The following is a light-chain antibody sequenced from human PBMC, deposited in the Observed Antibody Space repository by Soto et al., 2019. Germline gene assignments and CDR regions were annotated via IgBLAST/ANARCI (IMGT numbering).Light chain of an antibody. CDR2: GAS. J-gene: IGKJ1*01. CDR3: QQYGSSPSWT. CDR1: QSVSSRY. Sequence: EIVLTQSPGTLSLSPGERATLSCRAIQSVSSRYLAWYQQKPGQAPRLLIYGASSRATGIPDRFSGSGSGTDFTLTISRLEPEDFAVYYCQQYGSSPSWTFGQGTKVDIK. V-gene: IGKV3-20*01.